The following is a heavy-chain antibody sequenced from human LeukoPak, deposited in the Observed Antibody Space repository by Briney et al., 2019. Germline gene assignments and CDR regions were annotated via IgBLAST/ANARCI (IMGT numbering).Heavy chain of an antibody. CDR1: GFTFDDYA. J-gene: IGHJ4*02. CDR2: ISWNSGSI. D-gene: IGHD2-15*01. V-gene: IGHV3-9*01. Sequence: GGSLRLSCAASGFTFDDYAMHWVRQAPGKGLEWVSGISWNSGSIGYADSVKGRFTISRDNAKNSLYLQMNSLRAEDTALYYCARSVAASRDYWGQGTLVTVSS. CDR3: ARSVAASRDY.